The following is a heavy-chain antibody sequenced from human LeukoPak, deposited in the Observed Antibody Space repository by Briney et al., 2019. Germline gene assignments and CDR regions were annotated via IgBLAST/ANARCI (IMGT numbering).Heavy chain of an antibody. CDR2: ISYDGRVM. V-gene: IGHV3-30*18. J-gene: IGHJ5*02. Sequence: PGWSLRLSCAASGFTFSSYGMQWVRQAPGKGLEWVGVISYDGRVMFYGDSVKGRFIISRDNSKNTLYLQMNTLRAEDTAIYYCVKKITPKVAHAIDPWGQGTLVTVSS. CDR3: VKKITPKVAHAIDP. CDR1: GFTFSSYG. D-gene: IGHD1-14*01.